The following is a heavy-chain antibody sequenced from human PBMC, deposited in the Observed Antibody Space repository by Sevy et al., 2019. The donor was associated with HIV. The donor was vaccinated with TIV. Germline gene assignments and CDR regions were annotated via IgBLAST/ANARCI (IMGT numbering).Heavy chain of an antibody. CDR1: GYTFTGYY. V-gene: IGHV1-2*02. J-gene: IGHJ4*02. CDR2: INPNSGGT. Sequence: ASVKVSCKASGYTFTGYYMHWVRQAPGQGLEWMGWINPNSGGTNYAQKFQGRVTMTRDTSISTAYMELSRLRSDDTAVYYWARVPTTYDFWSGYQYYFDYWGQGTLVTVSS. D-gene: IGHD3-3*01. CDR3: ARVPTTYDFWSGYQYYFDY.